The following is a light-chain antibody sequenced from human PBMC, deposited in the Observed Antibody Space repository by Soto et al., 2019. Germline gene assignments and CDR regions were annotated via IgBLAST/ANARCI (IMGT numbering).Light chain of an antibody. CDR3: SSYAASNNFYFV. V-gene: IGLV2-8*01. CDR2: KVT. CDR1: SSDVGGYNY. J-gene: IGLJ3*02. Sequence: QSALTQPPSASGSPGQSVTISCTGTSSDVGGYNYVSWYQQYPGRAPKLMIYKVTKRPSGVPDRFSASKSGNTASLTVSGLHAEDEADYYCSSYAASNNFYFVFGGGTKLTVL.